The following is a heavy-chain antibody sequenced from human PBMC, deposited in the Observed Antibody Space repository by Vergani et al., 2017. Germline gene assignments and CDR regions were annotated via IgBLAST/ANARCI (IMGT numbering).Heavy chain of an antibody. Sequence: QVQLVESGGGVVQPGRSLRLSCAASGFTFSSYGMHWVRQAPGKGLEWVAVISYDGSNKYYADSVKGRFTISRDNSKNTLYLQMNSLKTEDTAVYYCTTSYYYGSYYMDVWGKGTTVTVSS. D-gene: IGHD3-10*01. V-gene: IGHV3-30*03. CDR1: GFTFSSYG. J-gene: IGHJ6*03. CDR2: ISYDGSNK. CDR3: TTSYYYGSYYMDV.